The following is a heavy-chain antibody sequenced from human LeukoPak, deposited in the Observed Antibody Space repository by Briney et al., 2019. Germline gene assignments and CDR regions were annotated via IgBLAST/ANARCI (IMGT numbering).Heavy chain of an antibody. CDR2: INPSCGST. D-gene: IGHD3-10*01. V-gene: IGHV1-46*01. Sequence: ASVKVSCKASGYTFTSYYMHWVRQAPGQGLEWMGIINPSCGSTSYAQKFQGRVTIIRDMHTSTVYMEPRSLRSEHTAVYYCATTGRVRGVLDYWGQGTLVTVSS. CDR1: GYTFTSYY. CDR3: ATTGRVRGVLDY. J-gene: IGHJ4*02.